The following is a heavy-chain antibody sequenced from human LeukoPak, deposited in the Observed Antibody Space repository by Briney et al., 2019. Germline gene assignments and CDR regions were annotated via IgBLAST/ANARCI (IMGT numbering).Heavy chain of an antibody. D-gene: IGHD2-15*01. J-gene: IGHJ4*02. CDR2: ISSTGGTI. CDR3: AYCSGGTCYYFDY. CDR1: GFTFSSYE. V-gene: IGHV3-48*03. Sequence: PGGSLRLSCAASGFTFSSYEMNWVRQAPGKGLEWVSYISSTGGTIYYADSVKGRFTISRDNAKNSLYLQMNSLRAEDTAVYYCAYCSGGTCYYFDYWGQGTLVTVSS.